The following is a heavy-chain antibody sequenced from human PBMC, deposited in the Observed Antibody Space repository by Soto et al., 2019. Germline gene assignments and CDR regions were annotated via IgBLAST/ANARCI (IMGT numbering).Heavy chain of an antibody. CDR2: IIPILGIA. CDR3: ARYGPGGGGGSFY. J-gene: IGHJ4*02. Sequence: QVQLVQSGAEVKKPGSSVKVSCKASGGTFSSYTISWVRQAPGQGLEWMGRIIPILGIANYAQKFQGRVTITADKSTSTAYMELSSLRSEDTAVYYCARYGPGGGGGSFYWGQGTLVTVSS. D-gene: IGHD2-15*01. CDR1: GGTFSSYT. V-gene: IGHV1-69*02.